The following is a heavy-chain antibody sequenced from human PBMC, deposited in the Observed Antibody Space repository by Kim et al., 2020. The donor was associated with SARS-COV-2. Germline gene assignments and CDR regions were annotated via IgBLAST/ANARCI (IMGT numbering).Heavy chain of an antibody. V-gene: IGHV3-23*01. CDR3: AKDALRYFDWLLPFDY. Sequence: SVKGRFTISRDNSKNTLYLQMNSLRAEDTAVYYCAKDALRYFDWLLPFDYWGQGTLVTVSS. J-gene: IGHJ4*02. D-gene: IGHD3-9*01.